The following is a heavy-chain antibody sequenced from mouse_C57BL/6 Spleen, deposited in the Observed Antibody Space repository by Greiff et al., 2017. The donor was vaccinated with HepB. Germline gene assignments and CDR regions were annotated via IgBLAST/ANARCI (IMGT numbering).Heavy chain of an antibody. CDR1: GFTFSSYG. D-gene: IGHD2-5*01. J-gene: IGHJ2*01. CDR3: ARSYYSNPFDY. V-gene: IGHV5-6*02. Sequence: DVMLVESGGDLVKPGGSLKLSCAASGFTFSSYGMSWVRQTPDKRLEWVATISSGGSYTYYPDSVKGRFTISRDNAKNTLYLQMSSLKSEDTAMYYCARSYYSNPFDYWGQGTTLTVSS. CDR2: ISSGGSYT.